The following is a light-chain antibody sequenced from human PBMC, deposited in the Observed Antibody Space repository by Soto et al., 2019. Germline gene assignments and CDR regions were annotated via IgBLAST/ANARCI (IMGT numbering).Light chain of an antibody. Sequence: QSVLTQPASVSGSPGPSITISCTGTSSDVGGYNYVSWYQQHPGKAPKLMIYDVSNRPSGVSNRFSGSKSGNTASQTISGLQAEDEADYYCSSYTSSSTVVFGGGTKLTVL. CDR1: SSDVGGYNY. V-gene: IGLV2-14*01. J-gene: IGLJ2*01. CDR3: SSYTSSSTVV. CDR2: DVS.